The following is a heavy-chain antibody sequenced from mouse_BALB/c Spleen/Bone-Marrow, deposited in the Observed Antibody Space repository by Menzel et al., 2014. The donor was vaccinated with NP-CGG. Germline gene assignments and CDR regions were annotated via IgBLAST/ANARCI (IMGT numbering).Heavy chain of an antibody. V-gene: IGHV1-7*01. D-gene: IGHD1-2*01. J-gene: IGHJ3*01. Sequence: QVQLQQSGAELAKPGASVKMSCKASGYTFTSYWMHWVKQRPGQGLEWIGYINPSTGYTEYNQKFKDKSTLTADKSSSTAYMQLSSLTSEDSAVYYCARGKGHGYVGFAYWGQGTLVTVSA. CDR1: GYTFTSYW. CDR3: ARGKGHGYVGFAY. CDR2: INPSTGYT.